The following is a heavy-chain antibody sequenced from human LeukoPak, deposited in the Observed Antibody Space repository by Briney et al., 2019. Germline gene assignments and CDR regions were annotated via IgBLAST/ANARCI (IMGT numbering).Heavy chain of an antibody. D-gene: IGHD2-2*01. CDR1: GFTFSSYW. CDR2: LKEDGSQK. CDR3: ASYCSSTSCYSFDY. V-gene: IGHV3-7*01. Sequence: PGGSLRLSCAASGFTFSSYWMTWVRQAPGKGLEWVGNLKEDGSQKYYVDSVKGRFTIPRDNAKNSLYLQMNSLRVEDTAVYYCASYCSSTSCYSFDYWGQGTLVTVSS. J-gene: IGHJ4*02.